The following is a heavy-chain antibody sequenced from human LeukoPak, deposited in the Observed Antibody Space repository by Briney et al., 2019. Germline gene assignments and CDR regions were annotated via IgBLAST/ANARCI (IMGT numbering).Heavy chain of an antibody. D-gene: IGHD3-16*01. CDR1: GYTFTMYY. J-gene: IGHJ6*03. V-gene: IGHV1-46*01. CDR2: INPSDGAT. Sequence: ASVKVSCKASGYTFTMYYIHWVRQAPGQGLEWMVMINPSDGATTYAQKFQGRVTMTSDMSTTTVYMELRTLSSEDTALYFCAREQRGRLGGNLGGLFASYYTYYYMDVWGRGTTVTVSS. CDR3: AREQRGRLGGNLGGLFASYYTYYYMDV.